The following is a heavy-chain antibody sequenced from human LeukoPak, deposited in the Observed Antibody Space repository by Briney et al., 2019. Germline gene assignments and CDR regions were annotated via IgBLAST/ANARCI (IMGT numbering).Heavy chain of an antibody. CDR3: ARPYSSSSPDGFDI. CDR1: GFTFSSYS. D-gene: IGHD6-13*01. CDR2: IGSYSDYI. J-gene: IGHJ3*02. V-gene: IGHV3-21*01. Sequence: GGSLRLSCAASGFTFSSYSMNWVRQAPGKGLEWVSSIGSYSDYIYYADSVKGRFTISRDNAENSLYLQMNSLRAEDMAVYFCARPYSSSSPDGFDIWGQGTMVTVSS.